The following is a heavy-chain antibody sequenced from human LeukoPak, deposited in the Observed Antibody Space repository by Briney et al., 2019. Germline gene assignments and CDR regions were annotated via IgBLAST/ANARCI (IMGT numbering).Heavy chain of an antibody. CDR2: INPNSGGT. CDR3: ARDRVWFGELVAWFDP. V-gene: IGHV1-2*02. J-gene: IGHJ5*02. CDR1: GYTFTGYY. Sequence: ASVKVSCKASGYTFTGYYMHWVRQAPGQGLEWMGWINPNSGGTNYAQKFQGRVTMTRDTSISTAYMELSRLRSDDTAVYYCARDRVWFGELVAWFDPWGQGTLVTVSS. D-gene: IGHD3-10*01.